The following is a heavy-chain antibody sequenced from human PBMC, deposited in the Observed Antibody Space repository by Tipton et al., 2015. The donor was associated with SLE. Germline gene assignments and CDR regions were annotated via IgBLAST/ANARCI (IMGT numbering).Heavy chain of an antibody. D-gene: IGHD3-10*01. CDR1: GGSISSGSYY. CDR2: IYTSGST. CDR3: ARRGFWYFDL. Sequence: LSLTCTVTGGSISSGSYYWSWIRQPAGKGLEWIGRIYTSGSTNYNPSLKSRVTISVDTSKNQFSLNLRSVTAADTAVYYCARRGFWYFDLWGRGTLVTVSS. J-gene: IGHJ2*01. V-gene: IGHV4-61*02.